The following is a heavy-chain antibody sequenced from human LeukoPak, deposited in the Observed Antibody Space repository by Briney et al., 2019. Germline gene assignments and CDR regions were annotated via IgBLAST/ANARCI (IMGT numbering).Heavy chain of an antibody. CDR3: AKSGLNRFDY. D-gene: IGHD3-3*01. V-gene: IGHV3-11*01. Sequence: GGSLRLSCAASGFTFSDYYMSWIRQAPGKGLEWVSYISNSGSIINYADSVKGRFTISRDNAKNSVFLQMNSLRAEDTAVYYCAKSGLNRFDYWGQGILVTVSS. CDR2: ISNSGSII. J-gene: IGHJ4*02. CDR1: GFTFSDYY.